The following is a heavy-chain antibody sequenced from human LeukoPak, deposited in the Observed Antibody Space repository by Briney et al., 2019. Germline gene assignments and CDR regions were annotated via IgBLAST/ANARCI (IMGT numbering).Heavy chain of an antibody. D-gene: IGHD6-6*01. J-gene: IGHJ4*02. Sequence: PGGSLRLSCTASGFTFSTYLMIWARQAPGKGLEWVANINQDGSQIYYAGSVEGRFTISRDNAKDSLLLQMNSLRAEDTALYYCASSSYSSSSFWGQGTLVTVSS. CDR2: INQDGSQI. V-gene: IGHV3-7*01. CDR3: ASSSYSSSSF. CDR1: GFTFSTYL.